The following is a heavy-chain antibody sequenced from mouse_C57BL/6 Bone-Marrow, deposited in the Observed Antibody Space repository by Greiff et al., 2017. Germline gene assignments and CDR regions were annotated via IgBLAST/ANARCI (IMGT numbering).Heavy chain of an antibody. J-gene: IGHJ3*01. V-gene: IGHV1-54*01. CDR1: GYAFTNYL. CDR3: ARSRNCDSWFAY. CDR2: INPGSGGT. D-gene: IGHD4-1*01. Sequence: QVQLKQSGAELVRPGTSVKVSCKASGYAFTNYLIEWVKQRPGQGIEWIGVINPGSGGTNYNEKFKGKATLTADKSSSTAYMQLSSLTSEDSAVYFCARSRNCDSWFAYWGQGTLVTVSA.